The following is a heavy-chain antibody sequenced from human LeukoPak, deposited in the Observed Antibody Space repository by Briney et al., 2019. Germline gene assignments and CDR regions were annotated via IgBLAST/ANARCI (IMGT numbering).Heavy chain of an antibody. CDR1: GDTFRSNA. J-gene: IGHJ4*02. Sequence: SVKVSCKASGDTFRSNAISWVRQAPGRGLEWMGGIIPIFGTPNYARKFQGRVTITADESTSTAYMELSSLRSEDTAVYFCAFYLGYCSGGSCYHHFDYWGQGTLVTVSS. CDR3: AFYLGYCSGGSCYHHFDY. D-gene: IGHD2-15*01. CDR2: IIPIFGTP. V-gene: IGHV1-69*01.